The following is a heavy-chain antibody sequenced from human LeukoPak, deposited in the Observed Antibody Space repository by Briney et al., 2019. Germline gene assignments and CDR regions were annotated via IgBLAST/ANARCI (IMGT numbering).Heavy chain of an antibody. D-gene: IGHD3-10*01. V-gene: IGHV4-39*07. CDR2: IYYSGST. CDR1: GGSISSSSYY. CDR3: ARVGVGFVAYFDY. J-gene: IGHJ4*02. Sequence: TSETLSLTCTVSGGSISSSSYYWGWIRQPPGKGLEWIGSIYYSGSTNYNPSLKSRVTISVDTSKNQFSLKLSSVTAADTAVYYCARVGVGFVAYFDYWGQGTLVTVSS.